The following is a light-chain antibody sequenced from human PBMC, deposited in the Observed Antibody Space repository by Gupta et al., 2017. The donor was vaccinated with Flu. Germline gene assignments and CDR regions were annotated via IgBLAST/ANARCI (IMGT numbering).Light chain of an antibody. V-gene: IGLV2-11*01. CDR2: DVS. CDR3: CSYAGSYTFYV. CDR1: SSDVGGYNY. J-gene: IGLJ1*01. Sequence: QSALTQPRSVSGSPGQLVTISCTGTSSDVGGYNYVSWYQQHPGKAPKLMIYDVSKRPSGVPDRFSCSKSGNTASLTISGLQAEDEADYYCCSYAGSYTFYVFGTGTKVTVL.